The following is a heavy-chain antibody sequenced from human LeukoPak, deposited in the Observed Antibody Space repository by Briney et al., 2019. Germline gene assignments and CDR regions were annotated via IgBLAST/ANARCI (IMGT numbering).Heavy chain of an antibody. CDR3: AREGGGSYLEVIGYDAFDI. Sequence: ASVKVSCKASGYTFTSYYMHWVRQAPGQGLEWMGIINPSGGSTSYAQKFQGRVTVTRDMSTSTVYMELSSLRSEDTAVYYCAREGGGSYLEVIGYDAFDIWGQGTMVTVSS. CDR1: GYTFTSYY. V-gene: IGHV1-46*01. CDR2: INPSGGST. J-gene: IGHJ3*02. D-gene: IGHD1-26*01.